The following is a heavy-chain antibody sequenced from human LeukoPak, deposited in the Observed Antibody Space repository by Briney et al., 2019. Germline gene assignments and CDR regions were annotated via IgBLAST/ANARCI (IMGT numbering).Heavy chain of an antibody. CDR3: ARGYGDYFSFFDY. V-gene: IGHV4-59*08. Sequence: PSETLSLTCTVSGGSISSYYWSWIRQPPGKGLEWIGYIYYSGSTNYNPSLKSRVTISVDTSKNQFSLKLSSVTAADTAVYYCARGYGDYFSFFDYWGQGTLVTVSS. D-gene: IGHD4-17*01. CDR1: GGSISSYY. CDR2: IYYSGST. J-gene: IGHJ4*02.